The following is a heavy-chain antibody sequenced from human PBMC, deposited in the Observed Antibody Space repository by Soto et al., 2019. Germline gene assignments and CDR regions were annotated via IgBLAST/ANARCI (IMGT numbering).Heavy chain of an antibody. D-gene: IGHD5-12*01. CDR1: GYPFTDHD. CDR2: MNPNTGNT. Sequence: VASVKVSCKASGYPFTDHDINWVRQATGQGLEWMGWMNPNTGNTRYAQQFQGRLTMTRDTSISTAFMELSGLRSEDTALYYCARARLATLTDFWGRGTLVTVSS. CDR3: ARARLATLTDF. J-gene: IGHJ4*02. V-gene: IGHV1-8*01.